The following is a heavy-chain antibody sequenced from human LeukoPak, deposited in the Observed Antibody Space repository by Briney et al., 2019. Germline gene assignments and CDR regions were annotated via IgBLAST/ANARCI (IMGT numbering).Heavy chain of an antibody. CDR3: ARASRSSGLDY. V-gene: IGHV4-59*01. CDR1: GGSISSNY. CDR2: IYYIGNT. J-gene: IGHJ4*02. Sequence: SETLSLTCTVSGGSISSNYWNWIPQPPGEGLEWIGCIYYIGNTNYNPSLKSRVTISVDTSKNQFSLRLSSVTAADTAVYYCARASRSSGLDYWGQGTLVTVSS.